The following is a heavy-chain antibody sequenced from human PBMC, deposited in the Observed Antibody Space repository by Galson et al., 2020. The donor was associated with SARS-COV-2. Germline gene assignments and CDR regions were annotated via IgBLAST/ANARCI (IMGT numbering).Heavy chain of an antibody. D-gene: IGHD3-10*01. CDR3: ASSDHHGSGEGTPFDAFDS. CDR1: GASISKYF. V-gene: IGHV4-59*01. Sequence: ASETLSLTCTVSGASISKYFWSWIRQSPGKGLEWIGYIYNFESTTYNPSLKSRVTISMDTSRNQFSLDMYFMTTADAAVYYCASSDHHGSGEGTPFDAFDSWGQGTVVSVSS. J-gene: IGHJ3*01. CDR2: IYNFEST.